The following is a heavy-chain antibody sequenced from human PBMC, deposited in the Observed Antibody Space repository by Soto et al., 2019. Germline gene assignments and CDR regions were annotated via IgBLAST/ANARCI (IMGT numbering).Heavy chain of an antibody. J-gene: IGHJ5*02. CDR2: ISGDGSDT. CDR3: ARVYYGSGSYGWFDL. CDR1: GYSFTNYG. V-gene: IGHV1-18*01. Sequence: QVQLVQSGAEVKKPGPSVKVSCRASGYSFTNYGISGVRQAPGQGLEWMGWISGDGSDTNYVQKFQGRVTVTTDTSTSTVNMELRGLRSDDTAVYYCARVYYGSGSYGWFDLWGQGTLVTVSS. D-gene: IGHD3-10*01.